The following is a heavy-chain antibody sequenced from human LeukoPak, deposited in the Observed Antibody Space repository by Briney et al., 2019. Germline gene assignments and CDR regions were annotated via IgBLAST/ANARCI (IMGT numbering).Heavy chain of an antibody. V-gene: IGHV4-34*01. CDR2: ITHSGST. J-gene: IGHJ6*03. CDR3: ARGPYRVGPAPRGHYYYYMDV. CDR1: GGSFNGYY. Sequence: SETLSLTCAIYGGSFNGYYWSWIRQPPGKGLEWIGEITHSGSTNQNPSLESRVTISGDSSTNQFSLNLISVTAADTAVYYCARGPYRVGPAPRGHYYYYMDVWGKGTTVTVSS. D-gene: IGHD2-15*01.